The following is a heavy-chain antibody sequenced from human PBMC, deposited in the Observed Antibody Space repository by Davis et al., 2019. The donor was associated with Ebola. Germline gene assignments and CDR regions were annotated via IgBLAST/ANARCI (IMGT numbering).Heavy chain of an antibody. CDR3: AAGGSRGGFDV. CDR1: GYTFTSYG. V-gene: IGHV1-18*01. Sequence: AASVKVSCKASGYTFTSYGISWVRQAPGQGLEWMGWISAYNGNTNYAQRFQDRVTMTTDTSPNTAYMEVRGLRSDDSAVYYCAAGGSRGGFDVWGQGTMVTVS. J-gene: IGHJ3*01. CDR2: ISAYNGNT. D-gene: IGHD1-26*01.